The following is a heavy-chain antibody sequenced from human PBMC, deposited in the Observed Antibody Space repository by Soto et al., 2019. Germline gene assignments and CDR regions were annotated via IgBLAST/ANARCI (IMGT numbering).Heavy chain of an antibody. CDR2: IYHSGST. J-gene: IGHJ4*02. CDR3: ARVPDY. Sequence: QLQLQESGSGLVKPSQTLSLTCAVSGGSISSGGYSWSWIRQPPGKGLEWIGYIYHSGSTYYNPSLKSRVTISVYRAKNKFSLKWSSVTAAETAVYYYARVPDYWGQGTLVTVSS. CDR1: GGSISSGGYS. V-gene: IGHV4-30-2*01.